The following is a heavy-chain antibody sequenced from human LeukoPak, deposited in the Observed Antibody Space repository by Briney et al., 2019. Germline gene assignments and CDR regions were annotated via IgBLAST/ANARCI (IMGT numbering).Heavy chain of an antibody. CDR2: INPNSGGT. V-gene: IGHV1-2*02. CDR3: ARATNDYGDYTD. J-gene: IGHJ4*02. Sequence: ASVKVSCKASGGTFSSYAISWVRQAPGQGLEWMGWINPNSGGTNYAQKFQGRVTMTRDTSISTAYMELSRLRSDDTAVYHCARATNDYGDYTDWGQGTLVTVSS. D-gene: IGHD4-17*01. CDR1: GGTFSSYA.